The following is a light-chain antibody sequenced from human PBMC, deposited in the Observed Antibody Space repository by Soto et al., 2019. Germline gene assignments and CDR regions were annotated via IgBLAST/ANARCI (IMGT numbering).Light chain of an antibody. CDR2: LAS. V-gene: IGKV4-1*01. CDR3: LQYLSIPRT. CDR1: QSISRY. J-gene: IGKJ1*01. Sequence: IVLTQSPGTLSLSPGERTTLSCRASQSISRYLAWYQQKPGQPPKLLIYLASTRESGVPDRFSGSGSGTDFTLTISSLQAEDVALYYCLQYLSIPRTFGQGTKVEIK.